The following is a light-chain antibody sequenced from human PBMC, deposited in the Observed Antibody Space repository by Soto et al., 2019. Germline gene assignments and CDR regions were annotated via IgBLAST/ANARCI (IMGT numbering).Light chain of an antibody. V-gene: IGLV2-14*01. Sequence: QSALTQPASVSGSPGQSIAISCTGTSSDIGGYNFVSWYQQHPGKAPKLMIFEVSSRPSGVSHRFSGSKSGNTASLTISGLQAEDEADYYCSSYTTTSSYVFGTGTQLTVL. CDR1: SSDIGGYNF. J-gene: IGLJ1*01. CDR3: SSYTTTSSYV. CDR2: EVS.